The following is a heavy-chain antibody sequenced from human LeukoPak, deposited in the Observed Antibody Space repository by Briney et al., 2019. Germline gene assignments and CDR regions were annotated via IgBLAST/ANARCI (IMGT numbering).Heavy chain of an antibody. CDR1: GFTFSSYW. CDR2: ISGSGGST. CDR3: AREIIVVVPAALRGTFDY. J-gene: IGHJ4*02. Sequence: GGSLRLSCAASGFTFSSYWMHWVRQAPGKGLEWVSAISGSGGSTYYADSVKGRFTNSRDNSKNTLYLQMNSLRAEDTAVYYCAREIIVVVPAALRGTFDYWGQGTLVTVSS. V-gene: IGHV3-23*01. D-gene: IGHD2-2*01.